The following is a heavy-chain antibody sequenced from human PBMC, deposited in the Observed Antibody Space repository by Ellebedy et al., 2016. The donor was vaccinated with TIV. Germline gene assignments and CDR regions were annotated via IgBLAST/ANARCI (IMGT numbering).Heavy chain of an antibody. Sequence: SVKVSCXASGGTFSSYAISWVRQAPGQGLEWMGGIIPIFGTANYAQKFQGRVTITADESTSTAYMELSSLRSEDTAVYYCAREIAAAGTRLEYFQHWGQGTLVTVSS. J-gene: IGHJ1*01. CDR3: AREIAAAGTRLEYFQH. CDR2: IIPIFGTA. D-gene: IGHD6-13*01. V-gene: IGHV1-69*13. CDR1: GGTFSSYA.